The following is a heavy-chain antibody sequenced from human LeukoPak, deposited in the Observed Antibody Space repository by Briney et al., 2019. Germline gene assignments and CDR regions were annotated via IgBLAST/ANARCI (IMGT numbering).Heavy chain of an antibody. CDR1: GFTFSSYG. D-gene: IGHD1-26*01. J-gene: IGHJ4*02. CDR2: ISYDGSNK. V-gene: IGHV3-30*18. Sequence: GRSLRLSCAASGFTFSSYGMHWVRQAPGKGLEWVAVISYDGSNKNYADSVKGRFTISRDNSKNTLYLQMNSLRAEDTAVYYCAKDGGGSYLYYFDYWGQGTLVTVSS. CDR3: AKDGGGSYLYYFDY.